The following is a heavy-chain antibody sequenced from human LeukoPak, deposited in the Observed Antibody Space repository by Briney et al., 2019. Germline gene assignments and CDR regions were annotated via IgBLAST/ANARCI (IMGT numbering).Heavy chain of an antibody. J-gene: IGHJ6*02. Sequence: GGSLRLSCPASGFTFNTYEMNWVSQAPGKGLEWVSYISSGGSSIYYADSAKGRFTISRDNAKNSLYLQMNSLRAEGTAVYYCARRQFYYYVMDVWGQGTTVTVSS. V-gene: IGHV3-48*03. D-gene: IGHD5-24*01. CDR2: ISSGGSSI. CDR1: GFTFNTYE. CDR3: ARRQFYYYVMDV.